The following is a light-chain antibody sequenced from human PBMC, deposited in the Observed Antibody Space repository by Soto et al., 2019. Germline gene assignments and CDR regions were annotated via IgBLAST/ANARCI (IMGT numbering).Light chain of an antibody. V-gene: IGKV1-5*03. CDR3: QQYNTYPLT. CDR1: QSISTW. CDR2: KAS. J-gene: IGKJ4*01. Sequence: DIQMTQSPSTLSASVGDRVTITCRASQSISTWLAWYQQKPGKAPKLLIYKASSLEGGVPSRFSGSGSGTEFNITISSLQPDDFATYYGQQYNTYPLTFGGGTTVDIE.